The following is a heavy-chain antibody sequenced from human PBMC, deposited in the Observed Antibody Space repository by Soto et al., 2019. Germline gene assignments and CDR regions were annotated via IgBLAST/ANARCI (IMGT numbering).Heavy chain of an antibody. CDR3: ARGRYGDY. V-gene: IGHV1-18*01. J-gene: IGHJ4*02. CDR2: ISAQNGNT. CDR1: GYIFTSYG. D-gene: IGHD4-17*01. Sequence: QAHLVQSGPEVKKPGASVKVSCKGSGYIFTSYGIAWVRQAPGQGLEWMGWISAQNGNTEYAQKAEGRVTVTRDTSTSTAYLELRSLRSAGTALYYCARGRYGDYWGQGALVTVSS.